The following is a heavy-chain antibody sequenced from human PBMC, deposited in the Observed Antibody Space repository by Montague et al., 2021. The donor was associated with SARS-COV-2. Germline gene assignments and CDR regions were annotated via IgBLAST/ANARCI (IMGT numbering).Heavy chain of an antibody. D-gene: IGHD3-10*01. CDR3: ARDDIVLQGVTKGMDD. J-gene: IGHJ6*02. CDR2: MYYSGST. V-gene: IGHV4-39*07. Sequence: SETLSLTCTVSGGSISSSNYYWGWIRQPPGKGLEWIGNMYYSGSTYYNPSLKSRVTISIDTSKNQFSLKLSSVTAADTAVYYCARDDIVLQGVTKGMDDWGQGTPVTVSS. CDR1: GGSISSSNYY.